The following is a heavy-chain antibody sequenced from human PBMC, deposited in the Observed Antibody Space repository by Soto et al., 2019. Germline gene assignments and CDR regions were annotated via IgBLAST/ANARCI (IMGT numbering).Heavy chain of an antibody. CDR2: INAGNGNT. CDR3: ASEEVVGAQYYGMDA. D-gene: IGHD3-22*01. V-gene: IGHV1-3*01. Sequence: GASVKVSCKASGYTFTSYAMHWVRQAPGQRLEWMGWINAGNGNTKYSQKFQGRVTITRDTSASTAYMELSSLRSEDTAVYYCASEEVVGAQYYGMDAWGQGTTVTVSS. J-gene: IGHJ6*02. CDR1: GYTFTSYA.